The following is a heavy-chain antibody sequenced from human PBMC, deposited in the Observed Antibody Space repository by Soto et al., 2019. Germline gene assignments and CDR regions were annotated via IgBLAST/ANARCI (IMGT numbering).Heavy chain of an antibody. CDR3: AKAIEGAWEPNDY. J-gene: IGHJ4*02. D-gene: IGHD1-26*01. CDR1: GFTFSNCA. CDR2: ISRAGSNI. V-gene: IGHV3-23*01. Sequence: EVQLLESGGGVVQPGGSLRLSCAASGFTFSNCAMKWVRQAPGKGLEWVSDISRAGSNIYYADSVKGRFTISRDNSKNTLSLQMNSLRAEDTAVYYCAKAIEGAWEPNDYWGQGTLVTVSS.